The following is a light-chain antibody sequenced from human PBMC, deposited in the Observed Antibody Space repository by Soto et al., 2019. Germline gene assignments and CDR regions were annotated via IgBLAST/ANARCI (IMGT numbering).Light chain of an antibody. CDR2: DAS. J-gene: IGKJ5*01. Sequence: DIQMTQSPSSLSASVGDSVTITWQASQDISNYLNWYQQKPGKAPKLLIYDASNLDIGVPSRFSGSGSGTHFTFTISSLQPEDFATYYCQQYDYLPITFGQGTRLEIK. CDR3: QQYDYLPIT. V-gene: IGKV1-33*01. CDR1: QDISNY.